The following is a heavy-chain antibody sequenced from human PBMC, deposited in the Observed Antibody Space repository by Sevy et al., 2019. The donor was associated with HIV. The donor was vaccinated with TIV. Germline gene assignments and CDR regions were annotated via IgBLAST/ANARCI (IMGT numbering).Heavy chain of an antibody. V-gene: IGHV3-7*03. Sequence: GGSLRLSCAASGFTFSSYWMSWVRQAPGKGLEWVANIKQDGSEKYYVDSVKGRFTISRDNAKNSLYLQMNSLRAEDTSVYYCAREGGTIVGATTNYYFDYWGQGTLVTVSS. CDR2: IKQDGSEK. D-gene: IGHD1-26*01. CDR1: GFTFSSYW. CDR3: AREGGTIVGATTNYYFDY. J-gene: IGHJ4*02.